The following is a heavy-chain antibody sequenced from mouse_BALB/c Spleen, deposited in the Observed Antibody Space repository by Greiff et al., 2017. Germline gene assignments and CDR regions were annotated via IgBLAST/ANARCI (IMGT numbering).Heavy chain of an antibody. V-gene: IGHV6-6*02. Sequence: EVMLVESGGGLVQPGGSMKLSCVASGFTFSSYWMSWVRQSPEKGLEWVAEIRLKSDNYATHYAESVKGKFTISRDDSKSRLYLQMNSLRAEDTGIYYCATYYRYDDYAMDYWGQGTSVTVSS. CDR3: ATYYRYDDYAMDY. J-gene: IGHJ4*01. CDR1: GFTFSSYW. CDR2: IRLKSDNYAT. D-gene: IGHD2-14*01.